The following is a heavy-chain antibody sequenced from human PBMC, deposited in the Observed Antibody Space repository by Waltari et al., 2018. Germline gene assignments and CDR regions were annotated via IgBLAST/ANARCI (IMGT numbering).Heavy chain of an antibody. Sequence: EVQLVESGGGSVQPGGSLRLSCSVPGFPFIPYWMNWVRQAPGKGLEWVGSINEDGSETYYADSVKGRFTISRDNGKTSLYLQMNSLRSEDTAVYYCARDRGYLVHDYWGQGTLVTVSA. CDR3: ARDRGYLVHDY. CDR1: GFPFIPYW. J-gene: IGHJ4*02. D-gene: IGHD1-26*01. V-gene: IGHV3-7*01. CDR2: INEDGSET.